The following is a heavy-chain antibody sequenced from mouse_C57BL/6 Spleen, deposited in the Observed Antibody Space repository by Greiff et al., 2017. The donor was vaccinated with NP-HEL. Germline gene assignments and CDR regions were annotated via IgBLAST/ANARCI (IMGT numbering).Heavy chain of an antibody. CDR2: FYPGNGGT. V-gene: IGHV1-53*01. CDR1: GYTFTNYW. Sequence: QVQLQQPGTELVKPGASVKLSCKASGYTFTNYWMHWVKQRPGQGLEWIGNFYPGNGGTNYNEKFKNKATLTVDKSSSTAYMQLSSLTSEDSAVYYCARDEDARAMEGWGQGASVT. CDR3: ARDEDARAMEG. J-gene: IGHJ4*01.